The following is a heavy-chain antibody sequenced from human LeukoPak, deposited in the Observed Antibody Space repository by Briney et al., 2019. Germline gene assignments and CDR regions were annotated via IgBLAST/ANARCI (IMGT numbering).Heavy chain of an antibody. CDR3: ARINNLDYGDGWGWWGNRNWFDP. D-gene: IGHD4-17*01. CDR2: INTNTGNP. V-gene: IGHV7-4-1*02. J-gene: IGHJ5*02. Sequence: GASVKVSCKASGYTFTGHAMNWVRQAPGQGLEWMGWINTNTGNPTFAQDFTGRFVFSLDTSVSTAYLQISSLKAEDTAVYYCARINNLDYGDGWGWWGNRNWFDPWGQGTLVTVSS. CDR1: GYTFTGHA.